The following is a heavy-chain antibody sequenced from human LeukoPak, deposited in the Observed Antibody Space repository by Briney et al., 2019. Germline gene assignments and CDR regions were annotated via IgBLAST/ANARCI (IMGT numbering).Heavy chain of an antibody. Sequence: GRSLRLSCAASGFTFSSYGMHWVRQAPGKGLEWVAVISYDGSNKYYADSVKGRFTISRDNSKNTLYLQMNSLRAEDTAVYYCAKDLDQLLWFGESTGFDPWGQGTLVTASS. D-gene: IGHD3-10*01. CDR2: ISYDGSNK. V-gene: IGHV3-30*18. J-gene: IGHJ5*02. CDR1: GFTFSSYG. CDR3: AKDLDQLLWFGESTGFDP.